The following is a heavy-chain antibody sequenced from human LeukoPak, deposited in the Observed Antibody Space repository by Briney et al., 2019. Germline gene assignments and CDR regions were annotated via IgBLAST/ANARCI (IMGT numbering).Heavy chain of an antibody. J-gene: IGHJ4*02. Sequence: PGGSLRLSCAASGFTFSSYGMHWVRQAPGKGLEWVAFIRYDGSNKYYADSVKGRFTISRDNSKNTLYLQMNSLRAEDTAVYYCAKVLSPMAGLFDYWGQGTLVTVSS. D-gene: IGHD6-19*01. CDR1: GFTFSSYG. CDR3: AKVLSPMAGLFDY. CDR2: IRYDGSNK. V-gene: IGHV3-30*02.